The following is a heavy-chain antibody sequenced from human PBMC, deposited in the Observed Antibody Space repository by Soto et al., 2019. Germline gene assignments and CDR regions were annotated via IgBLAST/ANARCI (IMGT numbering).Heavy chain of an antibody. CDR2: IWYDGSNK. CDR1: GFTFSSYG. Sequence: QVQLVESGGGVVQPGRSLRLSCAASGFTFSSYGMHWVRQAPGKGLEWVAVIWYDGSNKYYADSVKGRFTISRDNSKNTLYLQMNSLRAEDTAVYYCARDNQLGYCSGTSCYGTYYFYYWGQGTLVTVSS. V-gene: IGHV3-33*01. CDR3: ARDNQLGYCSGTSCYGTYYFYY. D-gene: IGHD2-2*01. J-gene: IGHJ4*02.